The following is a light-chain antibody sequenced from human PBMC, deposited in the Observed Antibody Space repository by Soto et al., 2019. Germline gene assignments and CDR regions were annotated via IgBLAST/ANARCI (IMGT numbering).Light chain of an antibody. J-gene: IGLJ1*01. CDR2: EVS. V-gene: IGLV2-8*01. CDR1: SNDVGAYNY. CDR3: SSYAGSNKRYV. Sequence: QSALTQPPSASGSPGQSVTISCTGTSNDVGAYNYVSWYQQHPVKAPKLMIYEVSKRPSGVPDRFSGSKSGNTASLTVSGLQAEEEADYFCSSYAGSNKRYVFGAGTKLTVL.